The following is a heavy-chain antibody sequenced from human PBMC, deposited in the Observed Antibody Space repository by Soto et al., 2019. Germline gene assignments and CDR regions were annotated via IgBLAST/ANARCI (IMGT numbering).Heavy chain of an antibody. D-gene: IGHD4-17*01. CDR1: VCSFCSYD. V-gene: IGHV4-59*01. CDR3: TKLPWPDYGGIFDT. J-gene: IGHJ5*02. CDR2: IYYTGTT. Sequence: PSESLSFTGTVSVCSFCSYDWSWIRQPQGKGLDWIGYIYYTGTTNYNPSLKSRVTISVDTSKNQFSQKLSSVTTADTDVYFSTKLPWPDYGGIFDTWGKGTLVTAPS.